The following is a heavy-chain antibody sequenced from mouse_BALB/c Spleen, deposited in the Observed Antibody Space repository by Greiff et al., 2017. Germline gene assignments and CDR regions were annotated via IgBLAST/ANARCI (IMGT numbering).Heavy chain of an antibody. CDR1: GYSITSDYA. V-gene: IGHV3-2*02. Sequence: DVKLVESGPGLVKPSQSLSLTCTVTGYSITSDYAWNWIRQFPGNKLEWMGYISYSGSTSYNPSLKSRISITRDTSKNQFFLQLNSVTTEDTATYYCAREGLLRFAYWGQGTLVTVSA. CDR3: AREGLLRFAY. J-gene: IGHJ3*01. CDR2: ISYSGST. D-gene: IGHD2-3*01.